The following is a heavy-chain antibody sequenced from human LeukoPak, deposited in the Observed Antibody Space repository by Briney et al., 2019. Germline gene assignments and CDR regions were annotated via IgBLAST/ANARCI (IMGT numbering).Heavy chain of an antibody. CDR3: ARGWGAFPFFDY. Sequence: GASLQISSKGSGYSFTTYWIGWVRKMPGKGLEWMGIIYPGHSDTRYSPSFQGQVTISADNSISTAFLRWRSLKASDTAMYYCARGWGAFPFFDYWGQGTLVTVSS. J-gene: IGHJ4*02. CDR1: GYSFTTYW. V-gene: IGHV5-51*01. CDR2: IYPGHSDT. D-gene: IGHD6-19*01.